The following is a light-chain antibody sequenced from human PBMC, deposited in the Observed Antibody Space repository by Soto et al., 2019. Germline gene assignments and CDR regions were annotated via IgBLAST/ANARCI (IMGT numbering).Light chain of an antibody. V-gene: IGLV2-14*03. Sequence: QSALTQDASVSGSPGQSITISCTGTNSDVGGYNYVSWYQQHPGKAPKLMIYDVFTRPSGVSNRFSGSTSGNTASLTISALQDEDEADYYCTSWTSTSTDVFGSGTKLTVL. CDR1: NSDVGGYNY. J-gene: IGLJ1*01. CDR2: DVF. CDR3: TSWTSTSTDV.